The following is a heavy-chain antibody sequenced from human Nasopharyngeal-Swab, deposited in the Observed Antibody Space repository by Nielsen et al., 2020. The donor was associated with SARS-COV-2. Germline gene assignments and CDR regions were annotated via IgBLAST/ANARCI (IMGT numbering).Heavy chain of an antibody. J-gene: IGHJ6*03. CDR3: ARVTGYYYYYMDV. D-gene: IGHD3-9*01. CDR2: INHSGGT. V-gene: IGHV4-34*01. Sequence: RQPPGKGLEWIGEINHSGGTNYNPSLKSRVTISVDTSKNQFSLKLSSVTAADTAVYYCARVTGYYYYYMDVWGKGTTVTVS.